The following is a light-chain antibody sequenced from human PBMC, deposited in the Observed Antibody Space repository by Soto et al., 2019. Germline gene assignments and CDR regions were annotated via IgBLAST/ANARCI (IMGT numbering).Light chain of an antibody. CDR1: QSVSSN. J-gene: IGKJ5*01. CDR2: GAS. Sequence: EIVMTQSPATLSVSPGERATLSCRASQSVSSNLAWYQQKPGQAPRLLIYGASTRATRIPPRFSGSESGTEFTLTISSLQSEDFAVYYCQQYNNWPLTFGQGTRLEIK. V-gene: IGKV3-15*01. CDR3: QQYNNWPLT.